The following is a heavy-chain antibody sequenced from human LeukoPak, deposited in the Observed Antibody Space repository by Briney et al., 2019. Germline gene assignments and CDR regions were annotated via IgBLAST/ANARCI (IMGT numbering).Heavy chain of an antibody. Sequence: GGSLRLSCAASGFTFSSYVMSWVRQAPGKGLEWVSAISGSGGSTYYADSVKGRFTISRDNSKNTLYLQMNSLGAEDTAVYYCAKDGMATISYYFDYWGQGTLVTVSS. V-gene: IGHV3-23*01. CDR2: ISGSGGST. D-gene: IGHD5-24*01. CDR1: GFTFSSYV. CDR3: AKDGMATISYYFDY. J-gene: IGHJ4*02.